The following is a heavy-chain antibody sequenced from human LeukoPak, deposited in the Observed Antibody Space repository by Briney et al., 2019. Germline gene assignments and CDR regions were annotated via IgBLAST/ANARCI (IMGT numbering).Heavy chain of an antibody. V-gene: IGHV1-8*03. Sequence: LAASVKVSCKASGYTFTSYDINWVRQATGQGLEWMGWMNPNSGNTGYAQKFQGRVTITRNTSISTAYMELSSLRSEDTAVYYCARAKLGSDAFDIWGQGTMVTVSS. J-gene: IGHJ3*02. CDR2: MNPNSGNT. CDR1: GYTFTSYD. D-gene: IGHD5-18*01. CDR3: ARAKLGSDAFDI.